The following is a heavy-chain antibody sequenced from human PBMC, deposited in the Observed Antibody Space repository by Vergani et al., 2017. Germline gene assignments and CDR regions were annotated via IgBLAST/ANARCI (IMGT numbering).Heavy chain of an antibody. CDR2: IRSSGSTI. J-gene: IGHJ4*02. D-gene: IGHD3-22*01. V-gene: IGHV3-11*01. CDR1: GFTFSDYF. CDR3: ARDRDDYDSRGYAVGY. Sequence: QVQLVESGGGLVKPGGSLRLSCAAPGFTFSDYFMSWIGQAPGKGLEWVSYIRSSGSTIDSADSVKGPFTLSRDNAKSSLYLQMNSLRAEETAVYYCARDRDDYDSRGYAVGYWGQGTLVTVSS.